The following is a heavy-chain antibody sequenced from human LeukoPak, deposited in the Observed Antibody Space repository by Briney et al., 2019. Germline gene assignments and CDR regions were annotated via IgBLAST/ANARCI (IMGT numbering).Heavy chain of an antibody. Sequence: GGSLRLSCAASGFTFSSHNMNWVRQAPGKGLEWVSSIRGGGNYIFYADSVKGRFTISRDSAKNSLSLQMNSLRAEDTAVYYCAKDQGFDYYDSSGYYLDYWGQGTMVTVSS. J-gene: IGHJ4*02. CDR2: IRGGGNYI. CDR1: GFTFSSHN. V-gene: IGHV3-21*01. CDR3: AKDQGFDYYDSSGYYLDY. D-gene: IGHD3-22*01.